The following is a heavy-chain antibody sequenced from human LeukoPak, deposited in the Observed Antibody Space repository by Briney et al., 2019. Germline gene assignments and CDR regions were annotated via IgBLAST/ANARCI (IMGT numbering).Heavy chain of an antibody. CDR2: ISAYNGNT. V-gene: IGHV1-18*01. D-gene: IGHD2-2*01. CDR3: ARAIGPAAMRYYFDY. J-gene: IGHJ4*02. CDR1: GGTFSSYG. Sequence: GASVKVSCKASGGTFSSYGISWARQAPGQGLQWMGWISAYNGNTNYAQKLQGRVAMTTDTSTSTVYMELRSLRSDDTAVYYCARAIGPAAMRYYFDYWGQGTLVTVSS.